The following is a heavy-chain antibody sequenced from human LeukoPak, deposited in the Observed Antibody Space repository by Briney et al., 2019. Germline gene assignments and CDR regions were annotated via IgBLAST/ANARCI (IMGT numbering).Heavy chain of an antibody. CDR1: NGSIRSHY. V-gene: IGHV4-4*07. CDR3: ARIRDSSGYYLGAFDI. Sequence: PSETLSLTCTVSNGSIRSHYWSWIRQPAGKGLEWIGRIYTSGSTDYNPSLKSRLTMSLDTSKSQFSLRLTSVTAADTAVYYCARIRDSSGYYLGAFDIWGQGTTVTVSS. CDR2: IYTSGST. J-gene: IGHJ3*02. D-gene: IGHD3-22*01.